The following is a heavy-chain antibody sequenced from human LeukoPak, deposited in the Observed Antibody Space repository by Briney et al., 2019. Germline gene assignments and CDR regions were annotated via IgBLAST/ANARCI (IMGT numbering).Heavy chain of an antibody. Sequence: GGSLRLSCAASGFTFSSYWMSWVRQAPGKGLEWVANIKQDGSEKYYVDSVKGRFTISRDNTKNTLCLQLNSLRAEDTAVYYCATGNYNRPFDYWGQGTLVTVSS. CDR2: IKQDGSEK. CDR3: ATGNYNRPFDY. CDR1: GFTFSSYW. D-gene: IGHD1-7*01. J-gene: IGHJ4*02. V-gene: IGHV3-7*01.